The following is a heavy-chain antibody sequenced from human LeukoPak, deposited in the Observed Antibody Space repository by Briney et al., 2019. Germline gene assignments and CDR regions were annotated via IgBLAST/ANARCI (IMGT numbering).Heavy chain of an antibody. CDR2: IIPILGIA. D-gene: IGHD3-3*01. V-gene: IGHV1-69*04. J-gene: IGHJ6*02. CDR3: AREEWSADDYYGMDV. CDR1: GGTFSSYA. Sequence: GASVKVSCKASGGTFSSYAINWVRQAPGQGLEWMGRIIPILGIANYAQKFHGRVTIAADKFTSTAYMELSSLRSEDTAVYYCAREEWSADDYYGMDVWGQGTTVTVSS.